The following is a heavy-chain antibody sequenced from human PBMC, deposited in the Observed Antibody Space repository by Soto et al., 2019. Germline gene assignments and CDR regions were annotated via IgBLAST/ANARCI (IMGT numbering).Heavy chain of an antibody. D-gene: IGHD3-22*01. CDR3: ARSGSAYSPYYFDY. Sequence: QVQLQESGPGLVKPSETLSLTCAVSGDSVSSASYFWSWIRQPPGKGLEWIGYVSYTGNNNQKPSLRSRVTMSVDPSQNRFSLRLTSVTAADTAVYYCARSGSAYSPYYFDYWGPGTLVTVSS. J-gene: IGHJ4*02. V-gene: IGHV4-61*01. CDR2: VSYTGNN. CDR1: GDSVSSASYF.